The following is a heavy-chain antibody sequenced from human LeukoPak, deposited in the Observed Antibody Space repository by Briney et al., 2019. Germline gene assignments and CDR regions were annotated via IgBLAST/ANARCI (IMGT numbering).Heavy chain of an antibody. CDR3: ASWGSSGYLLDYFDY. V-gene: IGHV1-69*06. D-gene: IGHD3-22*01. Sequence: SVKVSCKASGYTFTGYYMHWVRQAPGQGLERMGGIIPIFGTANYAQKFQGRVTITADKSTSTAYMELSSLRSEDTAVYYCASWGSSGYLLDYFDYWGQGTLVTVSS. CDR2: IIPIFGTA. J-gene: IGHJ4*02. CDR1: GYTFTGYY.